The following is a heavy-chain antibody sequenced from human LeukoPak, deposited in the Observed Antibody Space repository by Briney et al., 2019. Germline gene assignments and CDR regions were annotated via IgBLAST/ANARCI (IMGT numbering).Heavy chain of an antibody. CDR2: IIPIFGTA. V-gene: IGHV1-69*05. D-gene: IGHD1-26*01. CDR3: ARAPPVGATGAFDI. CDR1: GGTFSSYA. Sequence: SVKVSCKASGGTFSSYAISWVRQAPGQGLEWMGGIIPIFGTANYAQKFQGRVTITTDESTSTAYMELSSLRSEDTAVYYCARAPPVGATGAFDIWGQGTMVTVSS. J-gene: IGHJ3*02.